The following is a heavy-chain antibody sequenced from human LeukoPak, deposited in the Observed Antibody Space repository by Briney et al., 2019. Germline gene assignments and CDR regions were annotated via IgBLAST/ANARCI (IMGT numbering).Heavy chain of an antibody. Sequence: SETLSFTCTVSGGSISSYGYYWSWIRQHPGKGLEWIGYIYYSGSSYYNPSLKSRVTISVDTYKNQFSLKLSSMTAADAAVYYCASFDYGDYVDYWGQGTLVTVSS. CDR1: GGSISSYGYY. V-gene: IGHV4-31*03. J-gene: IGHJ4*02. CDR3: ASFDYGDYVDY. D-gene: IGHD4-17*01. CDR2: IYYSGSS.